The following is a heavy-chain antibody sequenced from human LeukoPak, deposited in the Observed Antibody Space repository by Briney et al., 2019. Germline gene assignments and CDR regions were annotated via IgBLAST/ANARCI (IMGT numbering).Heavy chain of an antibody. V-gene: IGHV4-39*01. CDR2: IYYSGST. D-gene: IGHD1-26*01. Sequence: SETLSLTCTVSGVSISSSNSYWGWIRQPPGKGLEWIGSIYYSGSTYYNPSLKSRVTISVDTSKNQFSLKLSSVTAADTAVYYCARHRGGSYPWGYFQHWGQGTLVTVSS. CDR3: ARHRGGSYPWGYFQH. J-gene: IGHJ1*01. CDR1: GVSISSSNSY.